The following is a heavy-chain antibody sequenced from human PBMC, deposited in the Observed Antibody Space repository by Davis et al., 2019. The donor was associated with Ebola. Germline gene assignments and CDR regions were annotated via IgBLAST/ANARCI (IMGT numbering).Heavy chain of an antibody. J-gene: IGHJ3*02. Sequence: MPSETLSLTCTVSGGSTSSYYWSWIRQPPGKGLEWIGYIYYSGSTNYNPSLKSRVTISVDTSKNQFSLKLSSVTAADTAVYYCARAAGGWQWRLPDAFDIWGQGTMVTVSS. CDR1: GGSTSSYY. CDR2: IYYSGST. CDR3: ARAAGGWQWRLPDAFDI. V-gene: IGHV4-59*01. D-gene: IGHD6-19*01.